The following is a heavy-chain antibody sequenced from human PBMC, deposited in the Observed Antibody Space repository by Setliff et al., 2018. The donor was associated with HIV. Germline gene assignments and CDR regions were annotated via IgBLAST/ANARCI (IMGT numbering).Heavy chain of an antibody. CDR3: ARGPLVVVIRYNWFDP. CDR1: GDSMSSGSYF. Sequence: SETLSLTCSVSGDSMSSGSYFWGWIRQPPGKGLEWIGNVFYSGSTYYNPSLKSRVSMSIDTSRNQFSLKLSSVTAADTAVYYCARGPLVVVIRYNWFDPWGQGTLVTVSS. D-gene: IGHD3-22*01. V-gene: IGHV4-39*01. J-gene: IGHJ5*02. CDR2: VFYSGST.